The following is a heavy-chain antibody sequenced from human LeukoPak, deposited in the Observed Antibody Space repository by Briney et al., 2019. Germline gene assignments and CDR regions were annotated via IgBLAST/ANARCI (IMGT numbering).Heavy chain of an antibody. Sequence: KPSETLSLTCSVSGYSISRGYHWGWIRQPPGKGLVWIGSVHRSGSTYYNPSLKSRVTISADTSKNQFSLKLTSVAAADTAVYYCTRDDWNPGFWGQGTLVTVSS. CDR1: GYSISRGYH. J-gene: IGHJ4*02. CDR3: TRDDWNPGF. D-gene: IGHD1-1*01. CDR2: VHRSGST. V-gene: IGHV4-38-2*02.